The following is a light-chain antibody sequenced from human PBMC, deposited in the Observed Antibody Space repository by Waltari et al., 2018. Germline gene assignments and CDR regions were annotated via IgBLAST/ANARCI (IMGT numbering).Light chain of an antibody. CDR2: MGS. V-gene: IGKV2-28*01. CDR1: QSLLHVDGYNY. Sequence: DIVMTQSPLSLPVTPGEPASISCRSSQSLLHVDGYNYLVWYLQKPGQSPQVLIYMGSNRAAGVPDRFSGSGSGTDFTLKISRVEAEDVGVYYCMQPLETPWTFGQGTKVEIK. J-gene: IGKJ1*01. CDR3: MQPLETPWT.